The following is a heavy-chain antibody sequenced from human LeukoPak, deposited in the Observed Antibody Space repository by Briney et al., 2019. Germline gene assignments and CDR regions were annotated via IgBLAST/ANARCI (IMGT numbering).Heavy chain of an antibody. D-gene: IGHD2-2*02. CDR1: GYTFTSYD. CDR2: MNPNSGNT. V-gene: IGHV1-8*01. J-gene: IGHJ6*02. Sequence: ASVKVSCKASGYTFTSYDINWVRQATGQGLEWMGWMNPNSGNTGYAQKFQGRVTMTRNTSISTSYIELSSLRSEDTAVYYCARGRYCSSTSCYRALYYYYGTDVWGQGTTVTVSS. CDR3: ARGRYCSSTSCYRALYYYYGTDV.